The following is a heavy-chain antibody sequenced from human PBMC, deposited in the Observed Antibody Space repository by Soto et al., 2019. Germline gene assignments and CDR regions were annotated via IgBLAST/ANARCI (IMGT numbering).Heavy chain of an antibody. Sequence: QVQLVQSGAEVKKPGASVKVSCKASGYTFTSYYMHWVRQAPGQGLEWMGIINPSGGSTSYAQKFQGRVSMTRDTSTSTVDMELSSLRSEDTAVYYCARATRITMVRGVWYYFDYWGQGTLVTVSS. CDR2: INPSGGST. CDR3: ARATRITMVRGVWYYFDY. D-gene: IGHD3-10*01. CDR1: GYTFTSYY. V-gene: IGHV1-46*01. J-gene: IGHJ4*02.